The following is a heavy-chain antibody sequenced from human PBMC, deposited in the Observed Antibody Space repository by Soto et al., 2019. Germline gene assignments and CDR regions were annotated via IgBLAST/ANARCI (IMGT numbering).Heavy chain of an antibody. D-gene: IGHD3-10*01. Sequence: GGSLRLSCAASEFTFRSYWMHWVRQAPGKGLVWVSRIKTDGSSTSYADSVKGRFTVSRDNAKNTLYLQMNSLRAEDTAVYYCARDQRYYGSGSNFHFYYYGMDVWGQGTTVTVSS. V-gene: IGHV3-74*01. CDR2: IKTDGSST. CDR1: EFTFRSYW. J-gene: IGHJ6*02. CDR3: ARDQRYYGSGSNFHFYYYGMDV.